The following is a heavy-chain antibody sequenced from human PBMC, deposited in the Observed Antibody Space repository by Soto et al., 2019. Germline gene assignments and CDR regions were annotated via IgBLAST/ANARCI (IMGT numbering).Heavy chain of an antibody. V-gene: IGHV4-59*01. J-gene: IGHJ6*02. CDR3: ARDYYDSSGYYGHYYSGMHG. CDR1: GGSINNYY. D-gene: IGHD3-22*01. CDR2: IYYIGSS. Sequence: SETLSLTCTVSGGSINNYYWSWIRRPPGKGLEGIGDIYYIGSSNYNPSLNNRITISLDTYTNQFCLTLSSATAADTAAYYCARDYYDSSGYYGHYYSGMHGCGQGTTVTVSS.